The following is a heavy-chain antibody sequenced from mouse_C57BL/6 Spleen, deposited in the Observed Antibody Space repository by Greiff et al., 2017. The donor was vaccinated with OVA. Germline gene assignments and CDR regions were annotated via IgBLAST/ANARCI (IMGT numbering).Heavy chain of an antibody. D-gene: IGHD2-5*01. CDR1: GYTFTSYW. CDR3: ARWDSNYRRFDY. CDR2: IHPNSGST. J-gene: IGHJ2*01. V-gene: IGHV1-64*01. Sequence: VQLQQSGAELVKPGASVKLSCKASGYTFTSYWMHWVKQRPGQGLEWIGMIHPNSGSTNYNEKFKSKATLTVDKSSSTAYMQLSSLTSEDSAVYYCARWDSNYRRFDYWGQGTTLTVSS.